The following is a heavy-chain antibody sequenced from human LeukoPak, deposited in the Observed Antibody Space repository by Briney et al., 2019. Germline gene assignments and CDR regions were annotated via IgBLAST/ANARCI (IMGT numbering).Heavy chain of an antibody. CDR1: GFTFGDYA. D-gene: IGHD2-15*01. CDR3: ARGLWCSGGSCYVGEFDY. J-gene: IGHJ4*02. Sequence: KPGRSLRLSCTASGFTFGDYAMHWVRQAPGKGLEWVAVISYDGSNKYYADSVKGRFTISRDNSKNTLYLQMNSLRAEDTAVYYCARGLWCSGGSCYVGEFDYWGQGTLVTVSS. CDR2: ISYDGSNK. V-gene: IGHV3-30-3*01.